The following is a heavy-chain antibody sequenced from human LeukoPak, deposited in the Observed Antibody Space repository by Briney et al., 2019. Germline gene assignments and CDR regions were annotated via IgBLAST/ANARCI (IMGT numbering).Heavy chain of an antibody. Sequence: GGSLRLSCVASGFTFSNYAMNWVRQAPGKGLDWVSTISVGHSTNYAGSVKGRFTISRDNSINTLYLQMNSLRAEDTAVYYCAKGTQFGSTHWFDPWGQGTLVTVSS. CDR3: AKGTQFGSTHWFDP. J-gene: IGHJ5*02. CDR1: GFTFSNYA. D-gene: IGHD3-16*01. CDR2: ISVGHST. V-gene: IGHV3-23*01.